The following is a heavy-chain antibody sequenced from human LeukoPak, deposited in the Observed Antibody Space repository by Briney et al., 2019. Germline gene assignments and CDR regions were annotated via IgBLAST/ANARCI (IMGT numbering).Heavy chain of an antibody. D-gene: IGHD2/OR15-2a*01. CDR1: GGTFSSYA. CDR3: ARGSSPYYYYGMDV. J-gene: IGHJ6*02. Sequence: VASVKVSCKASGGTFSSYAISWVRQAPGQGLEWMGGIIPIFGTANYAQKFQGRVTITADESTSTAYMELSSPRSEDTAVYYCARGSSPYYYYGMDVWGQGTTVTVSS. V-gene: IGHV1-69*13. CDR2: IIPIFGTA.